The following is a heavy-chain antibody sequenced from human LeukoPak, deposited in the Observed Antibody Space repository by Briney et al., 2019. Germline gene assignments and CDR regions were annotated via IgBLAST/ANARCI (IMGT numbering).Heavy chain of an antibody. Sequence: TGGSLRLSCAASGFTFDDYAMHWVRQAPGKGLEWVSGISWNSGSIGYADSVKGRFTISRDNAKNSPYLQMNSLRAEDTALYYCAKDRAFDGINGDLDYWGQGTLVTVSS. CDR1: GFTFDDYA. CDR3: AKDRAFDGINGDLDY. J-gene: IGHJ4*02. CDR2: ISWNSGSI. D-gene: IGHD4-17*01. V-gene: IGHV3-9*01.